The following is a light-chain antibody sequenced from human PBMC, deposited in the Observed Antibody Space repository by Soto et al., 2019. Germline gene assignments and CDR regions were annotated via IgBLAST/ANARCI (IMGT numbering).Light chain of an antibody. CDR2: GAS. CDR3: QQYKGWRT. CDR1: QSVSSS. Sequence: VMTQFPVTLSVSPGERATLSCRASQSVSSSLAWYQQKPGQAPRLLIYGASTRATGIPARFSGSGSGTEFTLTISSLQSEDFAVYYCQQYKGWRTFGQGTKVDIK. V-gene: IGKV3D-15*01. J-gene: IGKJ1*01.